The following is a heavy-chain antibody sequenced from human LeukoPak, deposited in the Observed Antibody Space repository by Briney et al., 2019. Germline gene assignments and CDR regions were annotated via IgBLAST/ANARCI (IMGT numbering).Heavy chain of an antibody. CDR2: ISSSGGTI. CDR1: GFTFSDYY. CDR3: ARERAGRAAAFFPFFYGMDV. D-gene: IGHD6-13*01. Sequence: PGGSLRLSCAASGFTFSDYYMSWIRQAPGKGLEWVSYISSSGGTIYYADSVKGRFTISRDNAKNSLYLQMNSLRAEDTAVYYCARERAGRAAAFFPFFYGMDVWGQGTTVTVSS. J-gene: IGHJ6*02. V-gene: IGHV3-11*01.